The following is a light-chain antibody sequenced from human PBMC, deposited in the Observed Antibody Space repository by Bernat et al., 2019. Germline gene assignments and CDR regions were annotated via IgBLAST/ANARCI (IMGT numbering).Light chain of an antibody. CDR1: PFLPPS. CDR3: QQLDKFPIT. CDR2: FAS. J-gene: IGKJ5*01. Sequence: PSPSFLPAFAFSILPITCRASPFLPPSFSWYHQKPGKAPHLLIYFASTLQSGAPSRFSGSGSGTEFTLTISSLQPEDSATYYCQQLDKFPITFGQRTRLEIK. V-gene: IGKV1-9*01.